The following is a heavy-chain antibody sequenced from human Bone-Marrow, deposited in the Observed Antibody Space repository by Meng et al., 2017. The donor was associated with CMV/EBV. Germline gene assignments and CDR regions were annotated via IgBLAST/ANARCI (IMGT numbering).Heavy chain of an antibody. CDR3: ARGYSKGLFGGMDV. J-gene: IGHJ6*02. Sequence: GSLRLTCTASGFTFSSYAMHWVRQAPGKGLEWVAVISYDGSNKYYADSVKGRFTISRDYSKNALYQQMNSPRAEDTAVYYCARGYSKGLFGGMDVWGQGTTVTVSS. CDR2: ISYDGSNK. D-gene: IGHD4-11*01. V-gene: IGHV3-30*04. CDR1: GFTFSSYA.